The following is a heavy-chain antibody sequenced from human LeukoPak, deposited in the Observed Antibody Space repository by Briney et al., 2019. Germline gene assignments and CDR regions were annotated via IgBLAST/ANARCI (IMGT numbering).Heavy chain of an antibody. CDR1: GYSFTSYG. Sequence: GESLKISCKGSGYSFTSYGISWVRQAPGQGLEWMGWISAYNGNTNYAQKLQGRVTMATDTSTSTAYMELRSLRSDDTAVYYCARGKLELLGWFDPWGQGTLVTVSS. J-gene: IGHJ5*02. D-gene: IGHD1-7*01. CDR2: ISAYNGNT. CDR3: ARGKLELLGWFDP. V-gene: IGHV1-18*01.